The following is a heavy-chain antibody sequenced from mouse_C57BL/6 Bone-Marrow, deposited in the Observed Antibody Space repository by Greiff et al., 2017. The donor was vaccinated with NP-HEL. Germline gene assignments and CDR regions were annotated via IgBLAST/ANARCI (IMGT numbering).Heavy chain of an antibody. Sequence: DVMFVESGGGLLKPGGSLKLSCAFSGFSFSAYGMHWVRQAPPTGLEWVAYISSGCSTVYYADTVKGRFPISRDNAKNTLCLKMTSLRAEDTAMYYCARSPDYDGAWFAYWGQGTLVTVSA. D-gene: IGHD2-4*01. CDR1: GFSFSAYG. CDR3: ARSPDYDGAWFAY. J-gene: IGHJ3*01. CDR2: ISSGCSTV. V-gene: IGHV5-17*01.